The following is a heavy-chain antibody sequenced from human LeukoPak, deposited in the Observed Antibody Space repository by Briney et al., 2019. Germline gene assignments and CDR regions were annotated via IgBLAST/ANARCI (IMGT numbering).Heavy chain of an antibody. J-gene: IGHJ6*03. D-gene: IGHD3-10*01. CDR1: GDSMSDYF. Sequence: PSETLSLTCTVSGDSMSDYFWTWIRQPPGKGLEWIGYAADSGSTNYNPSLKSRVTISVDTSKNHFSLKLSSVTAADTAVYYCARRTTMVRGVTPPYYYYYYMDVWGKGTTVTISS. CDR2: AADSGST. CDR3: ARRTTMVRGVTPPYYYYYYMDV. V-gene: IGHV4-59*12.